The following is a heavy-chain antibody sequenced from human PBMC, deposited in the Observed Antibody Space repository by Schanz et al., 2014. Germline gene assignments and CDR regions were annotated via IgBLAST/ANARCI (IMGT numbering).Heavy chain of an antibody. CDR3: AKSKSQLPLFDY. J-gene: IGHJ4*02. V-gene: IGHV3-48*03. D-gene: IGHD2-21*01. CDR1: GLNFDYYG. Sequence: VQLVESGGGVVQPGRSLRLSCATSGLNFDYYGMNWVRQAPGKGLEWVSDISDSGDSTHYADSVKGRFTISRDNAKNSLFLQMNSLSAEDTAVYYCAKSKSQLPLFDYWGQGTLVAVSS. CDR2: ISDSGDST.